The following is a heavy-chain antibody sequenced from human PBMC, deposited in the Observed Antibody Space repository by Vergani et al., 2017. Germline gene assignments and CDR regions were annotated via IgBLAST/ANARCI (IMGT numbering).Heavy chain of an antibody. V-gene: IGHV3-21*01. D-gene: IGHD2-2*01. CDR3: ARDSGHLGYCSSTSCYLYCIDF. CDR2: ISSSSSYI. CDR1: GFTFSSYS. Sequence: EVQLVESGGGLVKPGGSLRLSCAASGFTFSSYSMNWVRQAPGKGLEWVSSISSSSSYIYYADSVKGRFTISRDNAKNSLYLQMNSLRAEDTAVYYCARDSGHLGYCSSTSCYLYCIDFWGQGTTVTVSS. J-gene: IGHJ6*02.